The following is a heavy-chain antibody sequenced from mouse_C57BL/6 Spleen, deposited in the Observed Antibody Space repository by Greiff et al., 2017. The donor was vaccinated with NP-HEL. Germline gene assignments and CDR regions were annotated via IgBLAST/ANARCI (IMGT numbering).Heavy chain of an antibody. CDR2: IYPGDGDT. CDR3: ERGGDSSGYTWFAY. V-gene: IGHV1-80*01. D-gene: IGHD3-2*02. J-gene: IGHJ3*01. CDR1: GYAFSSYW. Sequence: QVQLQQSGAELVKPGASVKISCKASGYAFSSYWMNWVKQRPGKGLEWIGQIYPGDGDTNYNGKFKGKATLTADKSSSTAYMQLSSLTSEDSAVYVCERGGDSSGYTWFAYWGQGTLVTVSA.